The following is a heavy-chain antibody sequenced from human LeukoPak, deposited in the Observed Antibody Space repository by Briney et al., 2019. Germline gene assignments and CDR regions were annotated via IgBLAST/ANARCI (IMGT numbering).Heavy chain of an antibody. CDR2: IYSGGST. CDR3: ASSQRSGAFDI. D-gene: IGHD3-10*01. Sequence: PGGSLRLSCAASGFTVSSNYMSWVRQAPGKGLEWVSVIYSGGSTYYADSVKGRFTISRDNSKNTLYPQMNSLRAEDTAVYYCASSQRSGAFDIWGQGTMVTVSS. CDR1: GFTVSSNY. V-gene: IGHV3-53*01. J-gene: IGHJ3*02.